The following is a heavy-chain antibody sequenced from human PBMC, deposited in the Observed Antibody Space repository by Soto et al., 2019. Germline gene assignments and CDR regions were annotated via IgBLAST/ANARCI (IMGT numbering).Heavy chain of an antibody. J-gene: IGHJ4*02. CDR3: ARDRRDYFAC. CDR1: GFTFSNYW. CDR2: INSDGSST. V-gene: IGHV3-74*01. Sequence: GGSLRLCCAASGFTFSNYWMHWVRQAPGKGPVWVSRINSDGSSTSYADSVKGRFTISRDNAKDTLSLQMNSLRAEDTAVYYCARDRRDYFACWGQGTLVTVSS.